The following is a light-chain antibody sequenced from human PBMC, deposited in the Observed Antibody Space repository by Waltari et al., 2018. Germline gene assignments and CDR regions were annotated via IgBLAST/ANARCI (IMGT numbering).Light chain of an antibody. CDR2: NAS. V-gene: IGKV1-5*01. J-gene: IGKJ2*03. CDR1: QRIGSW. CDR3: LQSNSTPYS. Sequence: DIQLTQFPSSLSAYVGHLVTITCRASQRIGSWLDWFQQKPGKAPKLMIYNASNLESGVPSRFSGSGSGTEFTLTISSLQSEDFATYYCLQSNSTPYSFGQGTKIEIK.